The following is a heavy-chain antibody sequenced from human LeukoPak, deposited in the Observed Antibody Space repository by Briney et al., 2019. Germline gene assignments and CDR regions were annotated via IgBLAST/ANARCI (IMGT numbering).Heavy chain of an antibody. CDR3: ARVSSGWYGEYYYYYGMDV. CDR2: ISAYNGNT. J-gene: IGHJ6*02. D-gene: IGHD6-19*01. Sequence: ASVTVSCKASGYTFTSYGISWVRQAPGQGLECMGWISAYNGNTNYAQKLQGRVTMTTDTSTSTAYMELRSLRSDDTAVYYCARVSSGWYGEYYYYYGMDVWGQGTTVTVSS. CDR1: GYTFTSYG. V-gene: IGHV1-18*01.